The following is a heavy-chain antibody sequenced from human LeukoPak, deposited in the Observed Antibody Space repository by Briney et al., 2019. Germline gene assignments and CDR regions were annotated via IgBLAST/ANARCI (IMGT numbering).Heavy chain of an antibody. Sequence: ASVKVSCKASGYTFTSYGISWVRQAPGQGLEWMGWISAYNGNTNYAQKLQGRVTMTTDTSTSTAYMELRSLRSDDTAVYYRARGLMVYATKSFEFDYWGQGTLVTVSS. CDR2: ISAYNGNT. D-gene: IGHD2-8*01. J-gene: IGHJ4*02. CDR3: ARGLMVYATKSFEFDY. CDR1: GYTFTSYG. V-gene: IGHV1-18*01.